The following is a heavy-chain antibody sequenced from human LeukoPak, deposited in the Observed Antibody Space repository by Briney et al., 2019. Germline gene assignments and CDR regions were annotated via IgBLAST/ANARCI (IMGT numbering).Heavy chain of an antibody. D-gene: IGHD6-19*01. CDR2: FSGSGGST. J-gene: IGHJ6*03. V-gene: IGHV3-23*01. Sequence: GGSLRLSCAASGFTFSSYAMSWVRQAPGKGLECISGFSGSGGSTYYADSVKGRFTISRDNSKNTLYLQMNSLRAEDTAVYYCAKVPNSSGWRYYYYYYMDVWGKGTTVTISS. CDR1: GFTFSSYA. CDR3: AKVPNSSGWRYYYYYYMDV.